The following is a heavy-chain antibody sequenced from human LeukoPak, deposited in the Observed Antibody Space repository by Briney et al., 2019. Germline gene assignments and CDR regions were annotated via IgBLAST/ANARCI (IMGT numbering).Heavy chain of an antibody. Sequence: GASVKVSCKASGDAFIRYGISWVRQAPGQGLEWMGWISTGNSNTNYGQKFQGRVTMTTDTSTGTAYMELRSLRSDDTAMYYCATVNNWNYALGYWGQGTLVTVSS. V-gene: IGHV1-18*01. J-gene: IGHJ4*02. CDR1: GDAFIRYG. CDR2: ISTGNSNT. CDR3: ATVNNWNYALGY. D-gene: IGHD1-7*01.